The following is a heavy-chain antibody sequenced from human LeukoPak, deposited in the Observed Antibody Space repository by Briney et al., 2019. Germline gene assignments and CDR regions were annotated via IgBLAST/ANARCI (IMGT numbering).Heavy chain of an antibody. CDR3: ARLQGSGSPPFDY. CDR2: IYYSGST. J-gene: IGHJ4*02. Sequence: PSETLSLTCTVSGGSINGYYWTWIRQPPGKGLEWIGYIYYSGSTNYNPSLKSRVTLSVHTSKNQFSLIVNSVTAADTAVYYCARLQGSGSPPFDYWGQGILVTVSS. V-gene: IGHV4-59*08. CDR1: GGSINGYY. D-gene: IGHD3-10*01.